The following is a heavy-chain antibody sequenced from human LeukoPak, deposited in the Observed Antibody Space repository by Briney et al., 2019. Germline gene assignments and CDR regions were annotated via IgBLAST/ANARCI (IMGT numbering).Heavy chain of an antibody. CDR2: IYSGGST. J-gene: IGHJ4*02. Sequence: GGSLRLSCAASGFTVSSNYVSWVRQAPGKGLEWVSVIYSGGSTYYADSVKGRFTISRDNSKNTLYLQMNSLRAEDTAVYYCARARVGYSSGWSYYFDYWGQGTLVTVSS. CDR1: GFTVSSNY. CDR3: ARARVGYSSGWSYYFDY. V-gene: IGHV3-66*02. D-gene: IGHD6-19*01.